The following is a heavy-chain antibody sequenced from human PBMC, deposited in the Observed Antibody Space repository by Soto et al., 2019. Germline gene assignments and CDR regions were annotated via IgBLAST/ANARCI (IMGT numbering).Heavy chain of an antibody. D-gene: IGHD2-21*02. CDR3: ARQRTTVVTQPYIDH. Sequence: SLTCIVSGESISSSSYYWGWIRQPPGKGLEWIGSIYYSGRTYYNPSFKSRVTISIDTSKNQFSLKLSSVTATDTAVYYCARQRTTVVTQPYIDHWDQGALVTVSS. CDR1: GESISSSSYY. CDR2: IYYSGRT. J-gene: IGHJ4*02. V-gene: IGHV4-39*01.